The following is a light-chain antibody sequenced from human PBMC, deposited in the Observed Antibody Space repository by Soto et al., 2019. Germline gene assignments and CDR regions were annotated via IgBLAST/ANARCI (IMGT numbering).Light chain of an antibody. J-gene: IGKJ1*01. V-gene: IGKV1-5*01. Sequence: IQMTQSPSTLSASFGDRVTITCRASQSVRSWLAWYQLRPGKAPKVLIYDASSLESGVPSRFSGSGAGTDFTLTINRLQPDDFATYYCQHYNSAPWTFGQGTKVEIK. CDR1: QSVRSW. CDR3: QHYNSAPWT. CDR2: DAS.